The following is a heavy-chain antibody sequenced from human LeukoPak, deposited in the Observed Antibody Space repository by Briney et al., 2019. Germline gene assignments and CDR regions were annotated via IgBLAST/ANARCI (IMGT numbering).Heavy chain of an antibody. V-gene: IGHV3-7*01. CDR3: ARDSARGGTMDY. D-gene: IGHD2-15*01. CDR1: GFTFNNYW. Sequence: GGSLRLSCAASGFTFNNYWMGWVRQAPGKGLEWVANIKQDGSEKYYVDSVKGRFTISRDNAKNSLYLQMNSLRAEDTAVYYCARDSARGGTMDYWGQGTLVTVSS. CDR2: IKQDGSEK. J-gene: IGHJ4*02.